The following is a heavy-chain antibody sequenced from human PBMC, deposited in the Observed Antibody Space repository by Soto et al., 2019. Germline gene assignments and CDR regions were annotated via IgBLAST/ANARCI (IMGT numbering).Heavy chain of an antibody. V-gene: IGHV4-30-4*01. J-gene: IGHJ6*02. D-gene: IGHD1-20*01. CDR1: GGSIISGDDF. CDR2: IYYSGST. Sequence: SETLSLTCTVSGGSIISGDDFWTWIRKPPGKGLEWIGYIYYSGSTYYNPSLKSRLTMSVDTSKNQFSLKLSSVTAADTAVYYCARDRAKWKDYYYYGMDVWGQGTTVTVSS. CDR3: ARDRAKWKDYYYYGMDV.